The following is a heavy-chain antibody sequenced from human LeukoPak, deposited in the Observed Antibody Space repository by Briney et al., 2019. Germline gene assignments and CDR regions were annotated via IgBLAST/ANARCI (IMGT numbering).Heavy chain of an antibody. CDR1: GGSISSYY. J-gene: IGHJ6*02. D-gene: IGHD5-18*01. CDR2: IYTSGST. CDR3: ARALERGYSYGYDYYYYGMDV. Sequence: PSETLSLTCTVSGGSISSYYWSWIRQPPGKGLEWIGYIYTSGSTNYNPSLKSRVTMSVDTSKNQFSLKLSSVTAADTAVYYCARALERGYSYGYDYYYYGMDVWGQGTTVTVSS. V-gene: IGHV4-4*08.